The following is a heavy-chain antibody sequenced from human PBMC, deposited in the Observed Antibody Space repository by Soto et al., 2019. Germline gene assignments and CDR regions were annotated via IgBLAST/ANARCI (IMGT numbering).Heavy chain of an antibody. CDR1: GGSISSSNW. V-gene: IGHV4-4*02. J-gene: IGHJ4*02. Sequence: SETLSLTCAVSGGSISSSNWWSWVRQPPGKGLEWIGEIYHSGSTNYNPSLKSRVTISVDTSKNQFSLKLSSVTAADTAVYYCARRHGRNSDYWGQGTLVTVSS. CDR2: IYHSGST. CDR3: ARRHGRNSDY.